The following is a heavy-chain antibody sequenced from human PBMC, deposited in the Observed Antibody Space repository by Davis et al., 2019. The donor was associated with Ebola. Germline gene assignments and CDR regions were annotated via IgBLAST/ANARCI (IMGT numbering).Heavy chain of an antibody. D-gene: IGHD6-6*01. CDR1: GGSTSNYF. J-gene: IGHJ4*02. V-gene: IGHV4-4*09. Sequence: SETLSLTCTVSGGSTSNYFWSWIRQTPGKGLEWIGYIYNSGTTSYNPSLKSRVTMSIDTSKNQFSLKVSSVTAADTAVYYCARGPTAARPDYWGQGTLVTVSS. CDR2: IYNSGTT. CDR3: ARGPTAARPDY.